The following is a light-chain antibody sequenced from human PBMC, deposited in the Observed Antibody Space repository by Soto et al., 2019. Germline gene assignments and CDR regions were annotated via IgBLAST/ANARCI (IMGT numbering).Light chain of an antibody. Sequence: EIVMTQSPATLSVSPGERATLSCRASQSVSTNLAWYQQKPGQAPRLLIFAAAARATGVPARFSGSGSGTEFTLTICSLQSEDFAVYDCQQYNNWPPGTFGQGTKVESK. V-gene: IGKV3-15*01. CDR3: QQYNNWPPGT. CDR2: AAA. CDR1: QSVSTN. J-gene: IGKJ1*01.